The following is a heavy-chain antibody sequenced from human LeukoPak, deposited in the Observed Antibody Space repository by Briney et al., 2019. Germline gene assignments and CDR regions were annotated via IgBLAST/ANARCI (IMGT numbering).Heavy chain of an antibody. Sequence: GGSLRLSCAASGFTFDDYAMHWVRQAPGKGLEWVSYISSSGSTIYYADSVKGRFTISRDNSKNTLYLQMNSLRAEDTAVYYCARGGGEWLRLLDYWGQGTLVTVSS. CDR3: ARGGGEWLRLLDY. D-gene: IGHD5-12*01. V-gene: IGHV3-48*01. CDR1: GFTFDDYA. CDR2: ISSSGSTI. J-gene: IGHJ4*02.